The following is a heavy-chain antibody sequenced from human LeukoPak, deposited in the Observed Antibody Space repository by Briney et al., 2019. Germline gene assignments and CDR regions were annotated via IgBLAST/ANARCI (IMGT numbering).Heavy chain of an antibody. Sequence: GGSLRLSCAASGFTSSNYAMSWVRQAPGKGLEWVSAISGSGGSTYYADSVKGRFTISRDNSKNTLYPQMNSLRAEDTAVYYCAKDLDCSSTSCYPDYWGQGTLVTVSS. CDR1: GFTSSNYA. D-gene: IGHD2-2*01. CDR2: ISGSGGST. CDR3: AKDLDCSSTSCYPDY. J-gene: IGHJ4*02. V-gene: IGHV3-23*01.